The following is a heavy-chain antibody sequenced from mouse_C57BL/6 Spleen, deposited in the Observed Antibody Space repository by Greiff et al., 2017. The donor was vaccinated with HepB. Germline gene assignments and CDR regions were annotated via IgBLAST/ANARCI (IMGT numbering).Heavy chain of an antibody. D-gene: IGHD2-2*01. Sequence: QVQLQQPGAELVMPGASVKLSCKASGYTFTSYWMHWVKQRPGQGLEWIGEIDPSDSYTNFNQKFKGKSTLTVEKSSSTAYMQLSSLTSEDSAVYYCARCRNYGYDDWYFDVWGTGTTVTVSS. J-gene: IGHJ1*03. CDR2: IDPSDSYT. CDR3: ARCRNYGYDDWYFDV. V-gene: IGHV1-69*01. CDR1: GYTFTSYW.